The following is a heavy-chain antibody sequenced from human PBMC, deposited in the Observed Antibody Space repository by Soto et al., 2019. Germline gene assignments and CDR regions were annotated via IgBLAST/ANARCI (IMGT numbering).Heavy chain of an antibody. Sequence: QVQLVESGGGVVQPGRSLRLSCAASGFTFSSYGMHWVRQAPGKGLEWVAVISYDGSNKYYADSVKGRFTISRDNSENTLYLQMNSLRAEDTAVYYCAKEPIPVYYYYGMDVWGQGTTVTVSS. CDR2: ISYDGSNK. CDR1: GFTFSSYG. V-gene: IGHV3-30*18. CDR3: AKEPIPVYYYYGMDV. J-gene: IGHJ6*02.